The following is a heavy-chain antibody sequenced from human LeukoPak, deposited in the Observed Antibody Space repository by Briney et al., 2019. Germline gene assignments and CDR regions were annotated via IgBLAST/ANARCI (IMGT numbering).Heavy chain of an antibody. CDR1: GGSISSGDYY. CDR3: ARARLFDWLLPFDY. CDR2: IYYSGST. Sequence: SQTLSLTCTVSGGSISSGDYYWSWIRQPPGKGLEWIGYIYYSGSTYYNPSLKSRVTTSVDTSKNQFSLKLSSVTAADTAVYYCARARLFDWLLPFDYWGQGTLVTVSS. J-gene: IGHJ4*02. D-gene: IGHD3-9*01. V-gene: IGHV4-30-4*01.